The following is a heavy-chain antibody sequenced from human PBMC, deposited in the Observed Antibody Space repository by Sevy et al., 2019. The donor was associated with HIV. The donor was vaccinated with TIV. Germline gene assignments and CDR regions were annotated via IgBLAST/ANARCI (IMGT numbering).Heavy chain of an antibody. CDR2: ISYDGTYK. Sequence: GGSLRLSCAVSGFSFSHYAFHWVRQAPGEGLESVSLISYDGTYKYYADSVKGRFTISRDNSKNTLYLQMNSLRGNDTAVYYCARVAVSYCTNDCYHRFDYWGPGALVTVSS. CDR3: ARVAVSYCTNDCYHRFDY. J-gene: IGHJ4*02. CDR1: GFSFSHYA. V-gene: IGHV3-30-3*01. D-gene: IGHD2-8*01.